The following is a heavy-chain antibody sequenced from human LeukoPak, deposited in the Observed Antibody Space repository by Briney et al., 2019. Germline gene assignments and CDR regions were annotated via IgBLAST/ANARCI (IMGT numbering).Heavy chain of an antibody. D-gene: IGHD6-25*01. J-gene: IGHJ6*02. CDR2: IYYSGST. V-gene: IGHV4-59*01. CDR3: AAGVAAGGMDV. Sequence: SETLSLICTVSGGSISSYYWSWIRQPPGKGLEWIGYIYYSGSTNYNPSLKSRVTISVDTSKNQFSLKLSSVTAADTAVYYCAAGVAAGGMDVWGQGTTVTVSS. CDR1: GGSISSYY.